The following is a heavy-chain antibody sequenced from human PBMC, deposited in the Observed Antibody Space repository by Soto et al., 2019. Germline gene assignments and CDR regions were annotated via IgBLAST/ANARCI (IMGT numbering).Heavy chain of an antibody. J-gene: IGHJ4*02. CDR2: ISSGSSTI. Sequence: EVQLVEAGGGLVQPGGSLRLSCTASGFTFSYYSLNWVRQGPGKGLEWVAHISSGSSTINYADSVRSRFTISRDDAKDPLYLQMNSLRDEDTAIYYCATDLSVGVINKPFEYRGQGTLVTVSS. V-gene: IGHV3-48*02. D-gene: IGHD3-22*01. CDR1: GFTFSYYS. CDR3: ATDLSVGVINKPFEY.